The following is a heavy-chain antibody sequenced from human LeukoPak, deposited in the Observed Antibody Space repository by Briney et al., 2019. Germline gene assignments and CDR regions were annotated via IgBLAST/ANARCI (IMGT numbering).Heavy chain of an antibody. D-gene: IGHD3-22*01. CDR3: ARVARISYYDSSGYGLDY. CDR2: IYYSGST. CDR1: GGSISSYY. Sequence: ASETLSLTCTVSGGSISSYYWSWIRQPPGKGLEWIGYIYYSGSTNYNPSLKSRVTISVDTSKNQFSLKLSSVTAADTAVHYCARVARISYYDSSGYGLDYWGQGTLVTVSS. J-gene: IGHJ4*02. V-gene: IGHV4-59*01.